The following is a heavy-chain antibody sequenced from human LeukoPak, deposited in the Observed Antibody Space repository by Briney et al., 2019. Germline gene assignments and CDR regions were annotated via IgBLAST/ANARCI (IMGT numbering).Heavy chain of an antibody. V-gene: IGHV3-23*01. CDR1: GFTFSNYA. J-gene: IGHJ4*01. Sequence: GGSLRLSCAASGFTFSNYAMSWVRQAPGKGLEWVSGISGSGGSTYYADSVKGRFTIPRDNSKNTLYLQMNSLRAEDTAVYYCAKGVIPAVDYWGQEPWSPSPQ. CDR2: ISGSGGST. D-gene: IGHD2-2*01. CDR3: AKGVIPAVDY.